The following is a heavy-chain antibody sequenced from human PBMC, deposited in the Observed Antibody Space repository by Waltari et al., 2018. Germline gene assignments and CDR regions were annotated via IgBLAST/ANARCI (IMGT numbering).Heavy chain of an antibody. D-gene: IGHD1-26*01. Sequence: QVHLQESGPGLVKPSETLSLTCKFSVPSISNNFWNWVRQPAGKGLEWIGRLYNSGITNYNPSLKSRVTMSTDTSKNQFSLKLNSVTAADTAVYFCARGGLDGFDSWGQGILVTVS. CDR2: LYNSGIT. CDR1: VPSISNNF. J-gene: IGHJ4*02. CDR3: ARGGLDGFDS. V-gene: IGHV4-4*07.